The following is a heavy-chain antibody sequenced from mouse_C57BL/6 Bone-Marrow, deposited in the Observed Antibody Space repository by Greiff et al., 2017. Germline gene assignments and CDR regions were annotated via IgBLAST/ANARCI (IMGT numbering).Heavy chain of an antibody. Sequence: QVQLQQSGAELVRPGTSVKVSCKASGYAFTNYLIEWVKQRPGQGLEWIGVINPGSGGTNYNEKVKGKATLTADKSSSTAYMQLSSLTSEDSAVYFCARGGYSNYDFDYWGQGTTLTVSS. CDR1: GYAFTNYL. V-gene: IGHV1-54*01. CDR3: ARGGYSNYDFDY. J-gene: IGHJ2*01. CDR2: INPGSGGT. D-gene: IGHD2-5*01.